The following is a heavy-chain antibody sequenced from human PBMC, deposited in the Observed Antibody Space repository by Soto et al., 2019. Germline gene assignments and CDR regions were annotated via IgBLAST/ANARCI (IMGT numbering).Heavy chain of an antibody. CDR3: ARETNYDILTGYQYGMEV. V-gene: IGHV1-2*04. Sequence: ASVKVSCKASGYTFTGYCMHWVRQAPGQGLEWMGWINPNSGGTNYAQKFQGWVTMTRDTSISTAYMELSRLRSDDTAVYYCARETNYDILTGYQYGMEVWGQGTTVTVSS. D-gene: IGHD3-9*01. J-gene: IGHJ6*02. CDR1: GYTFTGYC. CDR2: INPNSGGT.